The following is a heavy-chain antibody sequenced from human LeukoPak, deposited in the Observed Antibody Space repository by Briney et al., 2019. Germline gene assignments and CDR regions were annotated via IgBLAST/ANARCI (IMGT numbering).Heavy chain of an antibody. D-gene: IGHD6-13*01. V-gene: IGHV6-1*01. CDR1: GDSVSSNIAA. J-gene: IGHJ3*02. CDR2: TYYRSRWYD. Sequence: SQTLSLTCAISGDSVSSNIAAWNWIRQSPSRGLEWLGRTYYRSRWYDDYVVSVKGRITINPDTSKNQFSLQLNSVTPEDTAVYYCARKIAGTCAFDIWGQGTVVTVSS. CDR3: ARKIAGTCAFDI.